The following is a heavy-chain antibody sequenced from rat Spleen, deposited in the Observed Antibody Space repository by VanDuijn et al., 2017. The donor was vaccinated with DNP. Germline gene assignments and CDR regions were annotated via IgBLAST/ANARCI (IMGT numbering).Heavy chain of an antibody. V-gene: IGHV5-22*01. CDR2: IGSPAYAP. CDR1: GFTFSDYN. J-gene: IGHJ2*01. CDR3: VRWNSGHFDY. D-gene: IGHD4-3*01. Sequence: EVQLVESGGGLVQPGRSLKLSCAASGFTFSDYNMAWVRRAPAKGLEWVAYIGSPAYAPYYTDSVKGRFAISRDNAKSTLYLQMNSLRSEDMATYYCVRWNSGHFDYWGQGVMVTVSS.